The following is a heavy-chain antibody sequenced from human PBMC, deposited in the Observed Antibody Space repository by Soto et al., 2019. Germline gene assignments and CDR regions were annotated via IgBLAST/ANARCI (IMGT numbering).Heavy chain of an antibody. J-gene: IGHJ4*02. D-gene: IGHD4-17*01. Sequence: GGSLRLCCAASGFTFSSYAMHWVRQAPGKGLEWVAVISYDGSNKYYADSVKGRFTISRDNSKNTLYLQMNSLRAEDTAVYYCAVTTWEYYFDYWGQGTLVTAPQ. V-gene: IGHV3-30-3*01. CDR1: GFTFSSYA. CDR2: ISYDGSNK. CDR3: AVTTWEYYFDY.